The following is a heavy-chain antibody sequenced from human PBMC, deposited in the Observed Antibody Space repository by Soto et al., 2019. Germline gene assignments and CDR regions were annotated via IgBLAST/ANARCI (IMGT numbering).Heavy chain of an antibody. CDR3: AGERTYFWDY. V-gene: IGHV1-8*01. CDR2: MNPNSGNT. J-gene: IGHJ4*02. D-gene: IGHD3-3*01. Sequence: QVQLVQSGAEVKKPGASVKVSCKASGYTFTSYDINWVRQATGQGLEWMGWMNPNSGNTGYAQKFQGRVTMTRNTPKSTTYMELSNLGSEDNAGLYFAGERTYFWDYWGQGTLVTVSS. CDR1: GYTFTSYD.